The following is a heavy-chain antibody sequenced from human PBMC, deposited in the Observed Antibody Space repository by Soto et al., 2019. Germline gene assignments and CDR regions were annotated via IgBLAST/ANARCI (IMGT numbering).Heavy chain of an antibody. CDR1: GGSISSYY. CDR2: MHYSGGN. Sequence: PSETLSLTCTLTGGSISSYYWSWIREATRRGLWWIGDMHYSGGNHYNPSLKTRITVSVDTSKNQLSLKLSSVTAADAAVYYCARSDTSGYSPFDYWGQGTLVTV. V-gene: IGHV4-59*03. J-gene: IGHJ4*02. D-gene: IGHD3-22*01. CDR3: ARSDTSGYSPFDY.